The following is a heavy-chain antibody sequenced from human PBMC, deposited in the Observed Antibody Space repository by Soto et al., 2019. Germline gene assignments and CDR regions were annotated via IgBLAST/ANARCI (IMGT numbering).Heavy chain of an antibody. V-gene: IGHV3-48*03. Sequence: GGALRLSCVASGIDFGNYEMYWVRLAPGKGLEWVSKINYSGSNTYYAESVKGRFTISRDNAKNSLFLQMNSLRHEDTAIYFCAKEALCGAACYFFDRWGQGTLVTVSS. CDR3: AKEALCGAACYFFDR. J-gene: IGHJ4*02. CDR1: GIDFGNYE. CDR2: INYSGSNT. D-gene: IGHD2-21*02.